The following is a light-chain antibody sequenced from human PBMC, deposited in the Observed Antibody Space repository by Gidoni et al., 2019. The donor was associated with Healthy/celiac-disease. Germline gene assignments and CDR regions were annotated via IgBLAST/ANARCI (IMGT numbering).Light chain of an antibody. CDR3: QQYGSSPLT. CDR2: GAS. J-gene: IGKJ1*01. V-gene: IGKV3-20*01. CDR1: QSVSSSY. Sequence: ELVLTQSPGTLSLSPGERATLSCRASQSVSSSYLAWYQQKPGQAPRLLIYGASSRATGIPDRFSGSGSGTDFSLTISRLEPGDFAVYYCQQYGSSPLTFGQGTKVEIK.